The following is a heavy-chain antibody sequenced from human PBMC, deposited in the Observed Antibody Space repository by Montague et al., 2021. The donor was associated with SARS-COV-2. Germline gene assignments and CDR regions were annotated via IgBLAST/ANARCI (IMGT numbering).Heavy chain of an antibody. D-gene: IGHD6-19*01. J-gene: IGHJ5*02. CDR2: IYYSGST. CDR3: ARLTTSGSIA. V-gene: IGHV4-39*01. CDR1: GGSISSSYY. Sequence: SETLSLTCIVSGGSISSSYYWGWIRQPPGKGLEWIGSIYYSGSTYYNPSLKSRVTISVDTSKNQFSLNLTSVTAADTALYYCARLTTSGSIAWGQGTLVTVSS.